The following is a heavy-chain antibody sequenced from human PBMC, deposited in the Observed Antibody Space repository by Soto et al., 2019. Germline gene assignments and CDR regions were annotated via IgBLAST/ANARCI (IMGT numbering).Heavy chain of an antibody. J-gene: IGHJ4*02. CDR1: GGTFSSYA. V-gene: IGHV1-69*13. Sequence: SVKVSCKASGGTFSSYAISWVRQAPGQGLEWMGGIIPIFGTANYAQKFQGRVTITADESTSTAYMELSSLRSEDTAVYYCARGGSTLIASGGFDYWGQGTLVTVSS. CDR2: IIPIFGTA. CDR3: ARGGSTLIASGGFDY. D-gene: IGHD5-12*01.